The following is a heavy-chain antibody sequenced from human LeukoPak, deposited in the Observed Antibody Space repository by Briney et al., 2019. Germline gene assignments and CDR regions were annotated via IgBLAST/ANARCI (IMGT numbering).Heavy chain of an antibody. Sequence: KPSETLSLTCAVYGGSFSGYYWRWIRQPPGKGLEWIGEITHSGSTNYNPSLKRRVTISVEASKNKSSLKLSSVTAADTAVYYCARGSYSSGCLDPWGQGTLVTVSS. CDR3: ARGSYSSGCLDP. D-gene: IGHD6-19*01. J-gene: IGHJ5*02. CDR2: ITHSGST. V-gene: IGHV4-34*01. CDR1: GGSFSGYY.